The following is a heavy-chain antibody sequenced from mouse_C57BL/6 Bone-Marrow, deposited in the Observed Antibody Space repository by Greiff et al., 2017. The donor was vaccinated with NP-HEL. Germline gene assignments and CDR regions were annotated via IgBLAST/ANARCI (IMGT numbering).Heavy chain of an antibody. CDR2: ILPSIGRT. D-gene: IGHD1-1*01. Sequence: QVLLKQSGSELRSPGSSVTLSCKDFDSEVFPIAYMSWVRQKPGHGFEWIGGILPSIGRTIYGEKFEDKATLDADTLSNTAYLELNRLTSDDSAIYYCARGGSSGDYAMDYWGQGTSVTVSA. J-gene: IGHJ4*01. CDR3: ARGGSSGDYAMDY. V-gene: IGHV15-2*01. CDR1: DSEVFPIAY.